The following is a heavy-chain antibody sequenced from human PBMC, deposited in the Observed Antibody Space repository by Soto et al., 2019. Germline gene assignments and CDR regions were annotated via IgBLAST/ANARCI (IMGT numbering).Heavy chain of an antibody. D-gene: IGHD6-6*01. CDR3: ERKVARPFDY. CDR2: INHSGST. J-gene: IGHJ4*03. Sequence: CQPPGKGLEWIGEINHSGSTNYNPSLKSRVTISVDTSKNQFSLKLSSVTAADTAVYYCERKVARPFDYRGQGTLVT. V-gene: IGHV4-34*01.